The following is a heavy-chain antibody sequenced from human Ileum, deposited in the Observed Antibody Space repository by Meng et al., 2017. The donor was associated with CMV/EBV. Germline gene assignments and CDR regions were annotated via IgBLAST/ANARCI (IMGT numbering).Heavy chain of an antibody. Sequence: GESLKISCAASGVTFSDYAFHWVRQAPGKGLQWVAVISYSGHNQYDADSVKGRFTISRENSKNTLYLQMNNLRPEDTGVYYCARGANHYGGYLPYLYSGMDVWGQGTTVTVSS. D-gene: IGHD4-17*01. CDR3: ARGANHYGGYLPYLYSGMDV. V-gene: IGHV3-30-3*01. J-gene: IGHJ6*02. CDR2: ISYSGHNQ. CDR1: GVTFSDYA.